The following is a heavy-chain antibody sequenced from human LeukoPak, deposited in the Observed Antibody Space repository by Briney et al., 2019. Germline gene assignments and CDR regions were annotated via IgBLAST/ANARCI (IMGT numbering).Heavy chain of an antibody. CDR3: ARDPLRPFRTTGTTLLYYYYMDV. CDR1: GGSISSYY. V-gene: IGHV4-4*07. CDR2: IYTSGST. D-gene: IGHD1-1*01. J-gene: IGHJ6*03. Sequence: PSETLSLTCTVSGGSISSYYWSWIRQPAGKGLEWIGRIYTSGSTNYNPSLKSRVTMSVDTSKNQFSLKLSSVTAADTAVYYCARDPLRPFRTTGTTLLYYYYMDVWGKGTTVTVSS.